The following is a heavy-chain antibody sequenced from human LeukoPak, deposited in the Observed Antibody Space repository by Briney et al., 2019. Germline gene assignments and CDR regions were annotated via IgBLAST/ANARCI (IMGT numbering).Heavy chain of an antibody. D-gene: IGHD3-10*01. CDR3: AIPYYYGSGSWLY. Sequence: KPSETLSLTCTVSGGSISSSSYYWGWIRQPPGKGLEWIGSLYHSGRTLYNPSLKSRVTLSVDTSKNQFSLKLNSVTAADTAVYYCAIPYYYGSGSWLYWGQGTLVTVSS. V-gene: IGHV4-39*01. CDR1: GGSISSSSYY. CDR2: LYHSGRT. J-gene: IGHJ4*02.